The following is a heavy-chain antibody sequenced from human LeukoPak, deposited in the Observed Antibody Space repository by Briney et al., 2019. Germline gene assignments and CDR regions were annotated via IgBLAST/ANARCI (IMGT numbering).Heavy chain of an antibody. D-gene: IGHD6-19*01. V-gene: IGHV3-48*03. Sequence: GGSLRLSCAASGFTFSSYEMNWVRQAPGKGLEWVSYISSSGSTICYADSVKGRFTISRDNAKNSLYLQMNSLRAEDTAVYYCASHSSGWYSDFDYWGQGTLVTVSS. CDR3: ASHSSGWYSDFDY. CDR1: GFTFSSYE. J-gene: IGHJ4*02. CDR2: ISSSGSTI.